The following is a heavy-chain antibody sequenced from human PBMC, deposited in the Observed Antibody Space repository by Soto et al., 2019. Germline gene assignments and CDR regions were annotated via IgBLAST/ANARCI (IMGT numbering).Heavy chain of an antibody. Sequence: GASVKVSCKASGYTFTSYAMHWVRQAPGQRLEWMGWINAGNGNTKYSQKFQGRVTITRDTSASTAYMELSSLRSEDTAVYYCARWSSGYYSRAFDIWGQGTMVTVS. CDR2: INAGNGNT. V-gene: IGHV1-3*01. J-gene: IGHJ3*02. CDR1: GYTFTSYA. CDR3: ARWSSGYYSRAFDI. D-gene: IGHD3-22*01.